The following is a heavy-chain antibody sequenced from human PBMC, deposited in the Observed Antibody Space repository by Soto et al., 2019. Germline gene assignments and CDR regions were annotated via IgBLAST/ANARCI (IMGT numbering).Heavy chain of an antibody. CDR1: GGSIDSSTYY. J-gene: IGHJ6*02. CDR3: ARPGYSSSWGYYYYGMDV. V-gene: IGHV4-61*05. CDR2: IYYTGST. Sequence: SETLSLTCTVSGGSIDSSTYYWGWIRQPTGKGLEWIGYIYYTGSTNYNPSLKSRVTISVDTSKNHFSLKLSSVTAADTALYYFARPGYSSSWGYYYYGMDVWGQGTTVTVSS. D-gene: IGHD6-13*01.